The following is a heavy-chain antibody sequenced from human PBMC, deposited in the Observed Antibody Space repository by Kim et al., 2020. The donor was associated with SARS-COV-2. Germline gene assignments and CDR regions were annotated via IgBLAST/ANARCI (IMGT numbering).Heavy chain of an antibody. D-gene: IGHD2-8*02. V-gene: IGHV4-30-2*03. Sequence: YYTPSLKRRVTISVDTSKNQFSLKLSSVTDATVYYCARHGCTGGVCYFDPWGQGTLVTVSS. CDR3: ARHGCTGGVCYFDP. J-gene: IGHJ5*02.